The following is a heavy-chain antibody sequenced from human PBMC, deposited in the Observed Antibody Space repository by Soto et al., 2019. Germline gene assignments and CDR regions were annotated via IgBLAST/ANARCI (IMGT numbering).Heavy chain of an antibody. Sequence: SETLSLTCAVSGGSISSSNWWSWVRQPPGKGLEWIGEIYHSGSTNYNPSLKSRVTISVDKSKNQFSLKLSSVTAADTAVYYCARARGDCGGDCAHMDVWGQGTTVTVSS. CDR2: IYHSGST. CDR3: ARARGDCGGDCAHMDV. D-gene: IGHD2-21*02. V-gene: IGHV4-4*02. CDR1: GGSISSSNW. J-gene: IGHJ6*02.